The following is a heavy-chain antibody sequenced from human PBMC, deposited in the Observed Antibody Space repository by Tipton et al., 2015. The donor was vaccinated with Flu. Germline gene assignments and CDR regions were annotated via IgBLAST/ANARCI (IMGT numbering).Heavy chain of an antibody. CDR3: AGPRVASTQPYYFDY. Sequence: RSLRLSCAVSGLTFTDHAMHWVRQPPGGELEWVAVISYDGSIKSYADSVEGRFTISRDNSKSTLFLQMNSLGAEDTAVYYCAGPRVASTQPYYFDYWGQGTLVTVSS. V-gene: IGHV3-30*04. D-gene: IGHD2-15*01. J-gene: IGHJ4*02. CDR1: GLTFTDHA. CDR2: ISYDGSIK.